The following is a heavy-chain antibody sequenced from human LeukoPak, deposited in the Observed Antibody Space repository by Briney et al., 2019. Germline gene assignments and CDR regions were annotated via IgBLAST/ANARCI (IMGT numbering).Heavy chain of an antibody. D-gene: IGHD3-22*01. CDR2: IKRKINGGTT. J-gene: IGHJ4*02. CDR3: ATVSENYESSGFRGGSVGY. Sequence: GGSLRLSCAVSGFTFSNAWMSWVRQAPGKGLEWVGRIKRKINGGTTDYAAPVKGRFTISRDDSKNTLYLQMNSLKTEDTAVYYCATVSENYESSGFRGGSVGYWGQGTLVTVSS. CDR1: GFTFSNAW. V-gene: IGHV3-15*01.